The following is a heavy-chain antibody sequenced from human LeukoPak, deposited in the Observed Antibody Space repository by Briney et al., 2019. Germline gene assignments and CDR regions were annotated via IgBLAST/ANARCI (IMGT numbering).Heavy chain of an antibody. J-gene: IGHJ4*02. Sequence: SETLSLTCTVSGYSISSGYYWGWLRHPPGKGLEWIGSIYHSGSTYYNPSLKSRVTISVDTSKNQFSLKLSSVTAADTAVYYWAREGAYYYDSSGYYFDYWGQGTLVTVSS. D-gene: IGHD3-22*01. CDR2: IYHSGST. CDR1: GYSISSGYY. CDR3: AREGAYYYDSSGYYFDY. V-gene: IGHV4-38-2*02.